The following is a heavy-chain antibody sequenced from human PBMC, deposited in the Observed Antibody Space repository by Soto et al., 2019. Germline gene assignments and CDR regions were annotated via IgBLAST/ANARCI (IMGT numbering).Heavy chain of an antibody. CDR2: ISHTGTT. D-gene: IGHD5-18*01. Sequence: SETLSLTCAVSGDSISGSQWWSWVRLPPGKGLEWIGEISHTGTTNYNPSLKSRVTMSVDKPKNQFSLNLTSVTAADTAVYHCARVRGHSYGYADYWGQGTLVTVSS. J-gene: IGHJ4*02. CDR1: GDSISGSQW. CDR3: ARVRGHSYGYADY. V-gene: IGHV4-4*02.